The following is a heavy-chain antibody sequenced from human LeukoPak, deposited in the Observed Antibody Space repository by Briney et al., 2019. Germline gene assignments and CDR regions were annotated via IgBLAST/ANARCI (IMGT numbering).Heavy chain of an antibody. V-gene: IGHV1-69*06. CDR3: ARGRYYYDSSGYYPFDY. Sequence: SVKVSCKASGGTFSSYAISWVRQAPGQGLEWMGGIIPIFGTANYAQKFQGRVTITADKSTSTAYMELSSLRSEDTAVYYCARGRYYYDSSGYYPFDYWGQGTLVTVSS. J-gene: IGHJ4*02. D-gene: IGHD3-22*01. CDR1: GGTFSSYA. CDR2: IIPIFGTA.